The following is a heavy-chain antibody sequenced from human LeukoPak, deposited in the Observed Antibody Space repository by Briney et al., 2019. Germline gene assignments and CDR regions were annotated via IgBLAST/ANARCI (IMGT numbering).Heavy chain of an antibody. CDR2: ISPGGDTP. V-gene: IGHV3-23*01. D-gene: IGHD5-12*01. CDR1: GFTFSNHG. J-gene: IGHJ4*02. Sequence: GGSLRLSCAASGFTFSNHGMNWVRQAPGKGLEWVSGISPGGDTPYYADSVRGRFTISRGNSKNTMYLQMNSLRAEDTAVYYCAQDRAWIEFYFWGQGTLVTVSS. CDR3: AQDRAWIEFYF.